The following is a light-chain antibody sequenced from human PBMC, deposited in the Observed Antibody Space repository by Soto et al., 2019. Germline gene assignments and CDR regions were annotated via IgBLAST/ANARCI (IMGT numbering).Light chain of an antibody. Sequence: EIVLTQSPATLSLSPGETATLSCRASQSVSRSLAWYQQKPGQTPRLLIYDASTRATGIPARFSGSGSGTDFTLTVSSLEPEHFAVYYCQQRSSWPLTFGGGTKVEIK. J-gene: IGKJ4*01. V-gene: IGKV3-11*01. CDR1: QSVSRS. CDR3: QQRSSWPLT. CDR2: DAS.